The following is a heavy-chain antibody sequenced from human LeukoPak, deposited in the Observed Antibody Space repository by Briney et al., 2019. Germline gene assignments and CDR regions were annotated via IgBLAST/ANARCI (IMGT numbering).Heavy chain of an antibody. Sequence: PSETLSLTCAVYGGSLNGYYWGWIRQPPGKGLEWIGSIYYSGSTYYNPSLKSRVTISVDTSKNQFSLKLSSVTAADTAVYYCARLSVIVGAALEYYYYYMDVWGQGTTVTVSS. CDR1: GGSLNGYY. J-gene: IGHJ6*03. V-gene: IGHV4-39*07. D-gene: IGHD1-26*01. CDR2: IYYSGST. CDR3: ARLSVIVGAALEYYYYYMDV.